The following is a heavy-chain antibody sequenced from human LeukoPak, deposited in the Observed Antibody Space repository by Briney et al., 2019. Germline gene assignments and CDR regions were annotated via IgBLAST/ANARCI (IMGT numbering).Heavy chain of an antibody. V-gene: IGHV1-18*01. D-gene: IGHD4-17*01. CDR1: GGTFSSYA. J-gene: IGHJ4*02. CDR3: ARDYGDPEYFDY. CDR2: ISAYNGNT. Sequence: ASVKVSCKASGGTFSSYAISWVRQAPGQGLEWMGWISAYNGNTNYAQKLQGRVTMTTDTSASTAHMELSSLRSEDTAVYYCARDYGDPEYFDYWGQGTLVTVSS.